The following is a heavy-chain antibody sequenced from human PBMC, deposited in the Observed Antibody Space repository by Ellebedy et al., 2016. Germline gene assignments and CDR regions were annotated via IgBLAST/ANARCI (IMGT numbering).Heavy chain of an antibody. J-gene: IGHJ4*02. CDR3: ARVATFGGGYRRLDY. CDR1: GGSFSDYY. V-gene: IGHV4-34*01. D-gene: IGHD2-15*01. Sequence: SETLSLXCVVYGGSFSDYYWSWVRQTPGKGLEWIGEINHRRYTNYNPSLKSRVTISIDTSKNQFSLRLSSVTAADTAVYYCARVATFGGGYRRLDYWGQGTLVTVSS. CDR2: INHRRYT.